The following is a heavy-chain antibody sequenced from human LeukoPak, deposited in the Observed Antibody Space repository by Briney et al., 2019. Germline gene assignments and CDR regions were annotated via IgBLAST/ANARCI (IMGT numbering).Heavy chain of an antibody. V-gene: IGHV4-59*01. CDR1: GGSISSYY. D-gene: IGHD6-19*01. CDR2: IYYSGST. Sequence: PSGTLSLTCAVSGGSISSYYWSWIRQPPGKGLEWIGYIYYSGSTNYNPSLKSRVTISVDTSKNQFSLKLSSVTAADTAVYYCAGLTRGGWYLDLFDYWGQGTLVTVSS. CDR3: AGLTRGGWYLDLFDY. J-gene: IGHJ4*02.